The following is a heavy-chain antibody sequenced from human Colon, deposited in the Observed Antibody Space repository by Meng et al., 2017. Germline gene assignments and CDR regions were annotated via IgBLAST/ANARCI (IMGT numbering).Heavy chain of an antibody. V-gene: IGHV4-59*01. Sequence: VTLQGSGPGLVKPSETLSVNCTVSGGSINNYYWSWIRQSPGKGLEWIGYIYYSGSTNYNPSLKSRVTISVDTSKNQFSLKLRSVTSADTAVYYCARGGAWLQSFDYWGQGTLVTVSS. CDR3: ARGGAWLQSFDY. D-gene: IGHD5-24*01. CDR1: GGSINNYY. J-gene: IGHJ4*02. CDR2: IYYSGST.